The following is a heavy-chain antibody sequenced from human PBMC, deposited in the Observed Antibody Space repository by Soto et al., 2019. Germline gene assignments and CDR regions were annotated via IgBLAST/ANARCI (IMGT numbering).Heavy chain of an antibody. V-gene: IGHV1-69*01. CDR2: IIPIFGTA. Sequence: SCKASGGTFSSYAISWVRQAPGQGLEWMGGIIPIFGTANYAQKFQGRVTITADESTSTAYMELSSLRSEDTAVYYCARGGYSGYDDNYYYGMDVWGQGTTVTVS. CDR1: GGTFSSYA. D-gene: IGHD5-12*01. CDR3: ARGGYSGYDDNYYYGMDV. J-gene: IGHJ6*02.